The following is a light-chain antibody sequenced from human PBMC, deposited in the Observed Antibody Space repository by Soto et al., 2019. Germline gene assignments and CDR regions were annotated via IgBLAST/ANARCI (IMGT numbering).Light chain of an antibody. V-gene: IGKV1-39*01. CDR2: GAS. Sequence: DIQMTQSPFSLPASVGDRVNITCRASQSISNYLNWYQQKPGRAPSLLIHGASSLQGGVQSRFSGSGSGTDFTLTISSLQPEDFTTYYCHQTYSAPLSFGGGTKVEI. CDR1: QSISNY. CDR3: HQTYSAPLS. J-gene: IGKJ4*02.